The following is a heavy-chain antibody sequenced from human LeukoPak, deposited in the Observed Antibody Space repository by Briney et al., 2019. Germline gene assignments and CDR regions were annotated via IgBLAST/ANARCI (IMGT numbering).Heavy chain of an antibody. D-gene: IGHD6-13*01. Sequence: SETLSLTCAVYGGSFSGYYWSWIRQPPGKGLEWIGEINHSGSTNYNPSLKSRVTISVDTSKNQFSLKLSSVTAADTAVYYCARDPIAGRVGYYFDYWGQGTLVTASS. V-gene: IGHV4-34*01. CDR1: GGSFSGYY. CDR2: INHSGST. J-gene: IGHJ4*02. CDR3: ARDPIAGRVGYYFDY.